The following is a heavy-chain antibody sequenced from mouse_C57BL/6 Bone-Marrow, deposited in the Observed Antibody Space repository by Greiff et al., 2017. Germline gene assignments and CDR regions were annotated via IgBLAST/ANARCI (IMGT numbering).Heavy chain of an antibody. CDR1: GYTFTSYG. Sequence: QVQLKESGAELARPGASVKLSCKASGYTFTSYGISWVKQRTGQGLEWIGEIYPRSGNTYYTEKFKGKATLTADKSSSTAYMELRSLTSEDSAVYFCARLELLAMDYWGQGTSVTVSS. J-gene: IGHJ4*01. CDR2: IYPRSGNT. D-gene: IGHD1-1*01. CDR3: ARLELLAMDY. V-gene: IGHV1-81*01.